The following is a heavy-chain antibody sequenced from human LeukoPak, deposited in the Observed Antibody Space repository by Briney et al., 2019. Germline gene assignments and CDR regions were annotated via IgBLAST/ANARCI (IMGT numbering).Heavy chain of an antibody. CDR2: ISYDGNNK. J-gene: IGHJ4*02. CDR3: ARDDPYCSGRTCYSPPFDY. Sequence: GRSLRLSCAASGFTFSSYAMHWVRQAPGKGLEWVAVISYDGNNKYYADSVKGRFTISRDNSKNTLYLQMNSLRAEDTAVYYCARDDPYCSGRTCYSPPFDYWGQGTLVTVSS. CDR1: GFTFSSYA. D-gene: IGHD2-15*01. V-gene: IGHV3-30-3*01.